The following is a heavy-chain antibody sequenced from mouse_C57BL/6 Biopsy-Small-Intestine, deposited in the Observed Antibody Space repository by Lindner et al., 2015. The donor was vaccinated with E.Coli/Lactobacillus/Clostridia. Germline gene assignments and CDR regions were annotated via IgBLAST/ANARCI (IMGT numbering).Heavy chain of an antibody. CDR1: GYTFTSYV. V-gene: IGHV1-14*01. D-gene: IGHD2-1*01. J-gene: IGHJ3*01. CDR2: INPYNDGT. CDR3: AREGYGNSFVY. Sequence: LQESGPELVKPGASVKMSCKASGYTFTSYVMHWVKQKPGQGLEWIGYINPYNDGTKYNEKLKGKATLTSDKSSSTAYMELSSLTSEDSAVYYCAREGYGNSFVYWGQGTLVTVSA.